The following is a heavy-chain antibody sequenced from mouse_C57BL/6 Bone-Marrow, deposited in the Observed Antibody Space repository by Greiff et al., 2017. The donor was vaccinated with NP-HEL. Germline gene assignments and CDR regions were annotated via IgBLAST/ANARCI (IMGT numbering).Heavy chain of an antibody. D-gene: IGHD2-4*01. J-gene: IGHJ3*01. CDR3: ARDYEGAWFAY. CDR2: IDPSDSET. CDR1: GYTFTSYW. Sequence: QVQLQQPGAELVRPGSSVKLSCKASGYTFTSYWMHWVKQRPIQGLEWIGNIDPSDSETNYNQKFKDKATLTVDKSSSTAYMQLSSLTSEDSAVYYCARDYEGAWFAYWGQGTLVTVSA. V-gene: IGHV1-52*01.